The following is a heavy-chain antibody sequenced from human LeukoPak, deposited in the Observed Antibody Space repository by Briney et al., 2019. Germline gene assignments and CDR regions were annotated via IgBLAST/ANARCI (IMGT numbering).Heavy chain of an antibody. D-gene: IGHD3-22*01. J-gene: IGHJ4*02. CDR3: ANPRYDSSGYYYVD. Sequence: ASVKVSCTASGYTFTDYTMHWLRQAPGQRLEWMGWINGGSGNTKYSPEFQGRVTITRDTSASTAYMELSSLRSEDTAVYYCANPRYDSSGYYYVDWGQGTLVTVSS. CDR2: INGGSGNT. CDR1: GYTFTDYT. V-gene: IGHV1-3*01.